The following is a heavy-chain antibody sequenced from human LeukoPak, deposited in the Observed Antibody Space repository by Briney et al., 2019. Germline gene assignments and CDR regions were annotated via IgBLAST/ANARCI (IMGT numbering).Heavy chain of an antibody. Sequence: SETLSLTCTVSGGSLINYYWSWIRQPPGKGLEWIGYIYYSGSTNYNPSLKSRVTISVDTSKNQFSLKLSSVTAADTAVYYCARQYDSSGSIDYWGQGTLVTVSS. J-gene: IGHJ4*02. CDR1: GGSLINYY. V-gene: IGHV4-59*08. CDR2: IYYSGST. CDR3: ARQYDSSGSIDY. D-gene: IGHD3-22*01.